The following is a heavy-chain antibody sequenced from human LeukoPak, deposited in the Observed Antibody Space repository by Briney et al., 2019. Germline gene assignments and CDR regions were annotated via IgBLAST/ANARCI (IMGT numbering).Heavy chain of an antibody. CDR1: FGSISIYY. CDR2: IKYSGGT. D-gene: IGHD3/OR15-3a*01. Sequence: SETLSLTRTVCFGSISIYYWSCVPHPPGKGLEWNGYIKYSGGTNYSPPTKRRVNITVDTSKNQFSLKLSSVAAADTAVYCCARGTGPYYFDYWGQGTLVTVSS. V-gene: IGHV4-59*01. CDR3: ARGTGPYYFDY. J-gene: IGHJ4*02.